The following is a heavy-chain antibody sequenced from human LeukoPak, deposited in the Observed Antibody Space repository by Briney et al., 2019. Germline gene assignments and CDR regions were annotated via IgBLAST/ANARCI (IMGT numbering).Heavy chain of an antibody. CDR1: GITVSNYA. Sequence: RTGGSPRLSCVVSGITVSNYAINWVRQAPGKGLEWVSGISGSAGGTKYADSVKGRFTISRDNSLNTVYLQMNSLRAEDTAVYFCAKRGIVIRGILIIGFHKEAYYFDYWGQGILVTVSS. CDR2: ISGSAGGT. V-gene: IGHV3-23*01. J-gene: IGHJ4*02. CDR3: AKRGIVIRGILIIGFHKEAYYFDY. D-gene: IGHD3-10*01.